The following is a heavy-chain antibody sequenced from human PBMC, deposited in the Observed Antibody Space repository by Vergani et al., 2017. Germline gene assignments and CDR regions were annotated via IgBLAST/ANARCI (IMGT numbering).Heavy chain of an antibody. CDR2: VSCRYDT. CDR3: ARSRIYYGAGSPDY. CDR1: GASVNSYY. J-gene: IGHJ4*02. Sequence: QVKLQESGPGLVKPSETLSLTCTVSGASVNSYYWSWIRQPPGKGLEWMGYVSCRYDTLYDPSVKGRMTISLNTSSNQFSLYLTSVTAADTAVYYCARSRIYYGAGSPDYWGQGTLVTVSS. V-gene: IGHV4-59*02. D-gene: IGHD3-10*01.